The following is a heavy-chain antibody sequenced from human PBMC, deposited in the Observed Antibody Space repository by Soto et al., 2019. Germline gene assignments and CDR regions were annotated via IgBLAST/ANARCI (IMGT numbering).Heavy chain of an antibody. CDR1: GFTFSTYN. Sequence: EVQLVESGGGLVKPGGSLRLSCAASGFTFSTYNMNWVRQAPGKGLEWVSSISGSSSFMEYADSVTGRFTISRYNAQNSLYLQMNTLRAEATAVYYCARDRGTARAGPKDSGQGTLVTVSS. V-gene: IGHV3-21*01. CDR3: ARDRGTARAGPKD. CDR2: ISGSSSFM. D-gene: IGHD6-19*01. J-gene: IGHJ4*02.